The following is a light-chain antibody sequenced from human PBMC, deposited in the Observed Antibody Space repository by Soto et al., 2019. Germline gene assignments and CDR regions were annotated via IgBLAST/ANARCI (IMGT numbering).Light chain of an antibody. CDR1: QSVSSNY. CDR3: QQYSTSPHT. Sequence: EIVLTQSPGTLSLSPGEGATLSCRASQSVSSNYLAWYQQKPGQAPRLLIYAASSRATDIPDRFSGSGSGTDFTLTISRLEPEDSAVYSCQQYSTSPHTFGQGTKLEIK. CDR2: AAS. J-gene: IGKJ2*01. V-gene: IGKV3-20*01.